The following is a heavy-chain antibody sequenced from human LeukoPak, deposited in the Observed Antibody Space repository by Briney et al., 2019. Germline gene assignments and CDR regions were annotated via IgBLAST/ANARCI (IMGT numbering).Heavy chain of an antibody. CDR3: AKVGVVTAMVLYWYFDL. CDR1: GFTFSSYG. V-gene: IGHV3-30*18. Sequence: GGSLRLTCAASGFTFSSYGMHWVRQAPGKGLEWVAVISYDGSNKYYADSVKGRFTISRGNSKNTLYLQMNSLRAEDTAVYYCAKVGVVTAMVLYWYFDLWGRGTLVTVSS. CDR2: ISYDGSNK. D-gene: IGHD5-18*01. J-gene: IGHJ2*01.